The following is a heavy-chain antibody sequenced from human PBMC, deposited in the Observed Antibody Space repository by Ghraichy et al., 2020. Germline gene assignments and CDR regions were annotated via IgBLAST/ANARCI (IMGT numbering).Heavy chain of an antibody. CDR2: IDWDDDK. CDR1: GFSLSTSGMC. CDR3: ARTRRHKYGSGSSIILYYYYYGMDV. V-gene: IGHV2-70*11. D-gene: IGHD3-10*01. J-gene: IGHJ6*02. Sequence: SGPTLVKPTQTLTLTCTFSGFSLSTSGMCVSWIRQPPGKALEWLARIDWDDDKYYSTSLKTRLTISKDTSKNQVVLTMTNMDPVDTATYYCARTRRHKYGSGSSIILYYYYYGMDVWGQGTTVTVSS.